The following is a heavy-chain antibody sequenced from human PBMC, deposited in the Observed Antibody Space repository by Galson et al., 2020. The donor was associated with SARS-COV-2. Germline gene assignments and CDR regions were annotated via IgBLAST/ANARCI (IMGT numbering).Heavy chain of an antibody. Sequence: GGSLRLSCAASGFTFDNYAMHWVRQAPGKGLEWVSTVSWNSVTVGYADSVKGRFTISRDNAKNSLYLRMNSLRAEDTAFYYCARDSFRRAFDIWGQGTMVTVSS. CDR2: VSWNSVTV. V-gene: IGHV3-9*01. D-gene: IGHD3-16*01. CDR3: ARDSFRRAFDI. CDR1: GFTFDNYA. J-gene: IGHJ3*02.